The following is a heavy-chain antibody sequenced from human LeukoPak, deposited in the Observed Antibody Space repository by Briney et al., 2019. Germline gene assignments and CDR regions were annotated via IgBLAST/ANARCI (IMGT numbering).Heavy chain of an antibody. CDR3: ARVGIAVAGNYYYYMDV. V-gene: IGHV4-59*01. D-gene: IGHD6-19*01. CDR1: GGSISSYY. Sequence: PSETLSLTCTDSGGSISSYYWSWIRQRPGEGLEWIGYFYYSGSTNYNPSLKGRVTISVDTSKNQFSLKLSSVTAADTAVYYCARVGIAVAGNYYYYMDVWGKGTTVTVSS. J-gene: IGHJ6*03. CDR2: FYYSGST.